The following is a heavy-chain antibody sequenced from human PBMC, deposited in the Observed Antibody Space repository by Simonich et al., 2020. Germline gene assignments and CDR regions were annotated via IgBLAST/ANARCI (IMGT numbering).Heavy chain of an antibody. CDR3: ARGGVQYYYYYMDV. V-gene: IGHV1-2*02. CDR2: INPNSGGK. CDR1: GYTFTGYY. D-gene: IGHD3-3*01. J-gene: IGHJ6*03. Sequence: QVQLVQSGAEVKKPGASVKVSCKASGYTFTGYYMHWVRQAPGQGLEWMGWINPNSGGKNYAQKFQGRVTMTRETSISTAYMELSRLRSDDTAVYYCARGGVQYYYYYMDVWGKGTTVTVSS.